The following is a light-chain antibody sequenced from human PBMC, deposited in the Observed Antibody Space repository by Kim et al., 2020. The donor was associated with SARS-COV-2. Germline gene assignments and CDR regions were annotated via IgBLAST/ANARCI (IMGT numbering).Light chain of an antibody. CDR1: SSDVGDYNF. J-gene: IGLJ3*02. CDR3: TSYAGRVM. V-gene: IGLV2-8*01. CDR2: DVT. Sequence: SPGPSVTISCTGTSSDVGDYNFVSWYQHHPGKAPQLMIYDVTKRASGVPDRFSGSKSGNTASLTVSGLQAEDEAEYNCTSYAGRVMFGGGTQLTVL.